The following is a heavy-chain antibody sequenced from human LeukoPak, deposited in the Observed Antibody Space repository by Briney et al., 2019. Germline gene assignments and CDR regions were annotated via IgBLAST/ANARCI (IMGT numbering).Heavy chain of an antibody. Sequence: GALVKVSCKASGYTFTGYYMHWVRQAPGQGLEWMGWINPNSGGTNYAQKFQGRVTMTRDTSISTAYMELSRLRSDDTAVYYCARDRGITIFGVVIGGTCDAFDIWGQGTMVTVSS. J-gene: IGHJ3*02. CDR1: GYTFTGYY. V-gene: IGHV1-2*02. CDR3: ARDRGITIFGVVIGGTCDAFDI. D-gene: IGHD3-3*01. CDR2: INPNSGGT.